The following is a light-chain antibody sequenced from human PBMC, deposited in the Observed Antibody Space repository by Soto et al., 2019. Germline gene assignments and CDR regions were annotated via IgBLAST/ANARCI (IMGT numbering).Light chain of an antibody. CDR3: CSYAGSYSYV. V-gene: IGLV2-11*01. CDR1: SSDVGGYNY. J-gene: IGLJ1*01. Sequence: QSALTQPRSVSGSPGQSVTISCTGTSSDVGGYNYVSWYQQYPGKAPKLMIYDVSKRPSGVPDRFSASKSGNTASLTISGLQAEDEADYYCCSYAGSYSYVFGTGTKLTVL. CDR2: DVS.